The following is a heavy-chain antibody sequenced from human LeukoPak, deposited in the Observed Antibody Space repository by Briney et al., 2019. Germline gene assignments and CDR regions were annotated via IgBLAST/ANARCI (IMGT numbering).Heavy chain of an antibody. CDR2: ISSSGTTI. CDR1: GFTFTDHY. J-gene: IGHJ5*02. Sequence: GGSLRLSCAASGFTFTDHYMSWISQAPGKGLEWLSYISSSGTTIYYADSVKGRLTTSRDNAKDSLYLQMNSLRAEDTAVYYCARGAGPLFDPWGQGTLVTVSS. CDR3: ARGAGPLFDP. V-gene: IGHV3-11*01.